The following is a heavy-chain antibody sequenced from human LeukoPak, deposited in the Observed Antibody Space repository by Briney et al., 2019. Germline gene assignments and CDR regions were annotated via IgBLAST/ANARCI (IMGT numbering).Heavy chain of an antibody. J-gene: IGHJ6*03. CDR2: INHSGST. V-gene: IGHV4-34*01. Sequence: SETLSLTCAVYGGSFSGYYWSWIRQPPGKGLEWIGEINHSGSTNYNPSLKSRVTISVDTSKNQFSLKLSSVTAADTAVYYCARAQGGNPTYYYMVVWGKGTTVTVSS. CDR3: ARAQGGNPTYYYMVV. CDR1: GGSFSGYY. D-gene: IGHD3-16*01.